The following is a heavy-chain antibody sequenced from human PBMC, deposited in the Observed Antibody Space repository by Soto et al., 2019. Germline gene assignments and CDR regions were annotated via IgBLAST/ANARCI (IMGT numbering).Heavy chain of an antibody. V-gene: IGHV3-30*03. D-gene: IGHD6-19*01. CDR2: LSYDGTKK. CDR1: GFTFSNNG. CDR3: ARGRRSSGLYDASNFFDY. Sequence: GGSLRLSCAASGFTFSNNGMHWVRQAPGKGLEWVATLSYDGTKKYYPASVKGRSTISRDNSMNTLYLQMNSLRPEDMAVYYCARGRRSSGLYDASNFFDYWGQGTLVTVSS. J-gene: IGHJ4*02.